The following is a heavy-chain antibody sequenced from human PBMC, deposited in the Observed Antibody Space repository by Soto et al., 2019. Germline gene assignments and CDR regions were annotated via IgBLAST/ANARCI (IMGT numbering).Heavy chain of an antibody. J-gene: IGHJ5*02. V-gene: IGHV3-43*01. D-gene: IGHD6-25*01. CDR3: VKGGYWFDP. CDR1: GFTFDDYT. CDR2: IYWNGGTT. Sequence: EQLVESGGAVVQPGGSLRLSCAASGFTFDDYTMHWVRQPPGKGLEWVSLIYWNGGTTFYADSVKGRFSISRDNSRNSLYLQMDSLTSEDTAMYYCVKGGYWFDPWGQGTLVTVSS.